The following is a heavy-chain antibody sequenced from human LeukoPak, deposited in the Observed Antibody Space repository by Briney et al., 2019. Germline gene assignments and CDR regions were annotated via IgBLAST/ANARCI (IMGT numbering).Heavy chain of an antibody. Sequence: GESLKISCKASGYTFTGDWIGWVRQMPGKGLEWMGIIYPGDSDTKYNAPFQGQVTISADKSISTAYLQWGSLKASDTAMYYCARQTYSGYETGYWGQGTLVTVSS. CDR3: ARQTYSGYETGY. CDR2: IYPGDSDT. CDR1: GYTFTGDW. J-gene: IGHJ4*02. D-gene: IGHD5-12*01. V-gene: IGHV5-51*01.